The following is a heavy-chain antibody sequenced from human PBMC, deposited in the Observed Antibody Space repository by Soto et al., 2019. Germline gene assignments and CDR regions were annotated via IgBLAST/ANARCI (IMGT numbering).Heavy chain of an antibody. CDR2: IYSGGST. D-gene: IGHD3-16*01. CDR1: GFTVSSNY. V-gene: IGHV3-53*01. CDR3: ARDLVWGALDY. J-gene: IGHJ4*02. Sequence: GGSLRLSCAASGFTVSSNYMSWVRQAPGKGLEWVSVIYSGGSTYYADSVKGRFTISRDNSKNTLYLQMNSLRAEDTAVYYCARDLVWGALDYWGQGTLVTVSS.